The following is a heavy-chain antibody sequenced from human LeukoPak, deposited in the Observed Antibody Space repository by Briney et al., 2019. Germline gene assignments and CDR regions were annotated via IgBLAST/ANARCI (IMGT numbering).Heavy chain of an antibody. Sequence: SETLSHTCSVSGGAISTYYWNWIRQSPGQGLEWIGHISYGTTDYNPSLKSRVTISADTSKNQISLTLTSVTADDTAVYYCARDKAHTYGYYFDPWGQGTQVLVSS. CDR3: ARDKAHTYGYYFDP. D-gene: IGHD5-18*01. CDR1: GGAISTYY. V-gene: IGHV4-59*01. J-gene: IGHJ4*02. CDR2: ISYGTT.